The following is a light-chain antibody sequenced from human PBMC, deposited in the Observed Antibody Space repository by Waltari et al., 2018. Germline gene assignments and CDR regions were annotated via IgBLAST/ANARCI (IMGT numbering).Light chain of an antibody. CDR3: ASWDDSLNGHWV. Sequence: QSVLTQPPSASGTPGQRVTISCSGSASNIGGNLVNWYQQLPGKAPKLLIYRSDQRPSGVPDRVSASKTGTSASLAISGLQSDDEADYFCASWDDSLNGHWVFGGGTKVTVL. J-gene: IGLJ3*02. CDR2: RSD. V-gene: IGLV1-44*01. CDR1: ASNIGGNL.